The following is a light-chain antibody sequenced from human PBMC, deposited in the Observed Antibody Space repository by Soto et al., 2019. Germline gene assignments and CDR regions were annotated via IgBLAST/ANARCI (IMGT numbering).Light chain of an antibody. J-gene: IGLJ1*01. V-gene: IGLV2-8*01. CDR1: SSDVGGYNS. CDR3: SSYAGSNNYV. CDR2: EVS. Sequence: QSALTQPPSASGSPGQSGTISCTGTSSDVGGYNSVSWYQHHPGKAPKLMIYEVSKRPSGVPDRFSGSKSANTASLTVSWLQAEDEADYYCSSYAGSNNYVFGTGTKLTVL.